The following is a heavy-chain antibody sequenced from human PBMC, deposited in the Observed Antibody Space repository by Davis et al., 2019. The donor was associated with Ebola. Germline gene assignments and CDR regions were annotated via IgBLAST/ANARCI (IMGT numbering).Heavy chain of an antibody. CDR1: GFTFSSYW. CDR3: ARGRVIAARNYYHYYGMDV. CDR2: INSDGSST. Sequence: PGGSLRLSCAASGFTFSSYWMHWVRQAPGKGLVWVSRINSDGSSTSYADSVKGRFTISRDNAKNTLYPQMNSLRAEDTAVYYCARGRVIAARNYYHYYGMDVWGQGTTVTVSS. V-gene: IGHV3-74*01. J-gene: IGHJ6*02. D-gene: IGHD6-6*01.